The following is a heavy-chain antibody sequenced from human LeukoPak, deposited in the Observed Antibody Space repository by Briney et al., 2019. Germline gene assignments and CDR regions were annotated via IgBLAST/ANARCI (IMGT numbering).Heavy chain of an antibody. CDR2: ISYDGSNK. Sequence: PGGSLRLSCAASGFTFSSYGMHWVRQAPGKGLEWVAVISYDGSNKYYADSVKGRFTISRDNSKNTLYLQMNSLRAEDTAVYYCAKDGSKSSWYSVALSLDYWGQGTLVTVSS. V-gene: IGHV3-30*18. J-gene: IGHJ4*02. CDR3: AKDGSKSSWYSVALSLDY. CDR1: GFTFSSYG. D-gene: IGHD6-13*01.